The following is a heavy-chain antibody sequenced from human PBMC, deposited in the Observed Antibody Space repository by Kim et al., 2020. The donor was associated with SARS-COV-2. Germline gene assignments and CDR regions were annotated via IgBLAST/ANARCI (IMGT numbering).Heavy chain of an antibody. CDR3: AKAYSSSSRGVFDP. V-gene: IGHV3-23*01. Sequence: ASVKGRFTISRDNSKNTLYLQMNSLRAEDTAVYYCAKAYSSSSRGVFDPWGQGTLVTVSS. D-gene: IGHD6-6*01. J-gene: IGHJ5*02.